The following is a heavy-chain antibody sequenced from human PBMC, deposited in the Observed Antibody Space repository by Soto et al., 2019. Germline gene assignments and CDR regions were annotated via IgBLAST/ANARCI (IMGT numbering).Heavy chain of an antibody. J-gene: IGHJ6*02. D-gene: IGHD3-10*01. CDR3: AAPRDEYGSGVSWFTYGMDI. CDR1: GFTFSDFA. Sequence: GGSLRLSCLAPGFTFSDFAMTWVRHVPGRGLEWVASLDGAGGSTYYAESVRGRFSISRDNSQNTLFLQMKRLTVDDTAIYYCAAPRDEYGSGVSWFTYGMDIWGQGTTVTVSS. V-gene: IGHV3-23*01. CDR2: LDGAGGST.